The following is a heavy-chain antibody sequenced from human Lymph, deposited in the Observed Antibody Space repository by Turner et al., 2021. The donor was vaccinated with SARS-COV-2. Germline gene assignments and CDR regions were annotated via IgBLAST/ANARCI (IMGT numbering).Heavy chain of an antibody. CDR2: IYWDGSSL. V-gene: IGHV3-20*01. J-gene: IGHJ4*02. Sequence: EVQLVESGGGVVRPGGSLRLSCAASGFTFDDYGMNWVRQAPGKGLEWVSSIYWDGSSLGSADSVKGRITISRGNAKNSLFQKKNSRRAEDTAFYHWGGGTGATDYWGQGTLVTVSS. D-gene: IGHD1-26*01. CDR3: GGGTGATDY. CDR1: GFTFDDYG.